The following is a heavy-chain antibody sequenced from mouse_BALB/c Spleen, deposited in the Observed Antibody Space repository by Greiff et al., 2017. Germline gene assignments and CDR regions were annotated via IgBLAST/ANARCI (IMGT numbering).Heavy chain of an antibody. CDR3: ARGRNGYAMDY. D-gene: IGHD1-1*02. CDR2: INPGSGGT. CDR1: GYAFTNYL. J-gene: IGHJ4*01. V-gene: IGHV1-54*01. Sequence: VQLQQSGAELVRPGTSVKVSCKASGYAFTNYLIEWVKQRPGQGLEWIGVINPGSGGTNYNEKFKGKATLTADKSSSTAYMQLSSLTSDDSVVYFCARGRNGYAMDYWGQGTSVTVSS.